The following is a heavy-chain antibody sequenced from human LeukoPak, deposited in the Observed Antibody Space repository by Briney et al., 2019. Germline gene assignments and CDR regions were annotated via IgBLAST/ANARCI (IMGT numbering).Heavy chain of an antibody. CDR1: GYTFTGYY. CDR2: INPNSGGT. CDR3: AREVRIAVASDWFDP. V-gene: IGHV1-2*02. Sequence: ASVKVSCKASGYTFTGYYMHWVRQAPGQGLEWMGWINPNSGGTNYAQKFQGRVTMTRDTSISTAYMELSRLRSDDTAVYYCAREVRIAVASDWFDPWGQGTLVTVSS. J-gene: IGHJ5*02. D-gene: IGHD6-19*01.